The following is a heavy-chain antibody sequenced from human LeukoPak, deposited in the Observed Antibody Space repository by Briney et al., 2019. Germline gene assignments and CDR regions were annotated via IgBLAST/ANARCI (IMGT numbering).Heavy chain of an antibody. V-gene: IGHV4-39*01. CDR2: IYYSGST. Sequence: SETLSLTCTVSGGSISSSSYYWGWIRQPPGKGLEWIGSIYYSGSTCYNPSLKSRVTISVDTSKNQFSLKLSSVTAADTAVYYCARQLTGYSYGPDLDYWGQGTLVTVSS. CDR3: ARQLTGYSYGPDLDY. D-gene: IGHD5-18*01. CDR1: GGSISSSSYY. J-gene: IGHJ4*02.